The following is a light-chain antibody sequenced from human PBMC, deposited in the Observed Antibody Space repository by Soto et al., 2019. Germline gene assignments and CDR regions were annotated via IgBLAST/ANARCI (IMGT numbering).Light chain of an antibody. J-gene: IGLJ3*02. Sequence: QSVLTQPPSVSAAPGQKVTISCSGSSSNIGNNYVSWYQHLPGTAPKLLIHENNKRPSGIPDRFSGSKSGTSATLGITGLQTGDEADYYCGTWDSSLSARVFGGGTKVTVL. CDR3: GTWDSSLSARV. V-gene: IGLV1-51*01. CDR1: SSNIGNNY. CDR2: ENN.